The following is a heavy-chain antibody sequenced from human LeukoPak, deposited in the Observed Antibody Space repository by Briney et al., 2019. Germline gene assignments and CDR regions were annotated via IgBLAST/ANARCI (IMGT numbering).Heavy chain of an antibody. CDR2: ISRSGRDI. J-gene: IGHJ3*02. CDR1: GFTFGAYA. CDR3: ARGGESLQRNDALDI. Sequence: ESGGGLVKPGGSLRLSCAASGFTFGAYAMNWVRQAPGKGLDWVSSISRSGRDIYYADSVRGRFTISRDNARDSLFLQMNSLTVEDTAVYYCARGGESLQRNDALDIWGQGTTVTVSS. V-gene: IGHV3-21*01. D-gene: IGHD4-11*01.